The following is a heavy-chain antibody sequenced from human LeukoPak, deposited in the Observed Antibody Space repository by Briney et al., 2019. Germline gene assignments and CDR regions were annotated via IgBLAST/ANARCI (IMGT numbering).Heavy chain of an antibody. CDR3: AKAPRGVVNWFDP. CDR2: IDSSSSYI. V-gene: IGHV3-21*01. D-gene: IGHD3-3*01. J-gene: IGHJ5*02. Sequence: GGSLRLSCAASGFTFGDYSINWVRQAPGKGLEWVSFIDSSSSYIYYADSVKGRFTISRDNAKNSLYLQVHSLRAEDTAVYYCAKAPRGVVNWFDPWGQGTLVTVSS. CDR1: GFTFGDYS.